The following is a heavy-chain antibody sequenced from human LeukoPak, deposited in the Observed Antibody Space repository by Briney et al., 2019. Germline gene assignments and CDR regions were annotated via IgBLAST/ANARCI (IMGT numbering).Heavy chain of an antibody. CDR3: AKLSVDIVVVPAAMLDY. CDR2: IYTSGST. D-gene: IGHD2-2*03. Sequence: SETLSLTCTVSGGSISSYYWSWIRQPAGKGLEWIGRIYTSGSTNYNPSLKSRVTMSVDTSKNQFSLKLSSVTAADTAVYYCAKLSVDIVVVPAAMLDYWGQGTLLTVSS. CDR1: GGSISSYY. J-gene: IGHJ4*02. V-gene: IGHV4-4*07.